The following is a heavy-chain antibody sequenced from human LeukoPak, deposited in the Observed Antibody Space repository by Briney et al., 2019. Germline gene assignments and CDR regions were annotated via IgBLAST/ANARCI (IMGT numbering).Heavy chain of an antibody. CDR3: AREPKPRVGNWCDP. D-gene: IGHD3-3*01. CDR2: ISSSSSYI. Sequence: GGSLRLSCAASGFTFSSYSMNLLRHAPGKGLEWVSSISSSSSYINYADTVKGRFTISRDNAKNSLYLQMNSLRAEDTAVYYCAREPKPRVGNWCDPWGQGTLVTVSS. CDR1: GFTFSSYS. V-gene: IGHV3-21*01. J-gene: IGHJ5*02.